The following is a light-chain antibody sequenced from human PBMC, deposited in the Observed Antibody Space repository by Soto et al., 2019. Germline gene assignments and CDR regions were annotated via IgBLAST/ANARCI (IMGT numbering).Light chain of an antibody. J-gene: IGLJ1*01. CDR2: DVS. CDR3: SSYSTRTTYV. Sequence: QSALTQPASVSGSPGQSITISCTGTTTDVGRSNYVSWYQHHPGKAPRLMIYDVSNRPSGVSNRFSGSKSGNTASLTISGLQAEDEADYYCSSYSTRTTYVFGTGTKLTVL. CDR1: TTDVGRSNY. V-gene: IGLV2-14*01.